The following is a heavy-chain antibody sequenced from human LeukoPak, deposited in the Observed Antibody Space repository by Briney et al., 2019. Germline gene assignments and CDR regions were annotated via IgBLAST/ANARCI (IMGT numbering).Heavy chain of an antibody. CDR2: ISPYNGNT. J-gene: IGHJ6*02. CDR3: ARGTIPMVRGVIISHYYYGMDV. CDR1: GYTFTSYG. Sequence: ASVKVSCKASGYTFTSYGISWVRQAPGQGLEWMVCISPYNGNTNYAQKLQGRVTMTTDTSTSTAYIELRSLRSDDTAVHHCARGTIPMVRGVIISHYYYGMDVWGQGTTVTVSS. V-gene: IGHV1-18*01. D-gene: IGHD3-10*01.